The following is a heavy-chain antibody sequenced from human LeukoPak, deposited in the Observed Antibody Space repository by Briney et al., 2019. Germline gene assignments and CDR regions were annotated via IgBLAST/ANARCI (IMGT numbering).Heavy chain of an antibody. J-gene: IGHJ4*02. D-gene: IGHD3-10*01. CDR2: INSDGRST. Sequence: GGSLRLSCAASGFTFSSYWMHWVRQAPGKGLVWVSRINSDGRSTNYADSVKGRFTISRDNAKNTLYLQMNSLRAEDTAVYYCAKDLGHYFYYFDFWGQGTLVTVSS. CDR3: AKDLGHYFYYFDF. V-gene: IGHV3-74*01. CDR1: GFTFSSYW.